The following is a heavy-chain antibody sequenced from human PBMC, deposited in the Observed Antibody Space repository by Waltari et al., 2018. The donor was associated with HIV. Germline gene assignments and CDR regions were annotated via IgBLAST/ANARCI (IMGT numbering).Heavy chain of an antibody. V-gene: IGHV3-23*01. Sequence: EVQLLESGGGLVQPGGSLRLSCAASGFTFSSYAMSWVRQAPGTGLWWFSAISGSGGSTYDADSVKGRFTISRDNSKNTLYLQMNSLRAEDTAVYYCAKGHGILTGYYHYWGQGTLVTVSS. CDR2: ISGSGGST. CDR3: AKGHGILTGYYHY. J-gene: IGHJ4*02. D-gene: IGHD3-9*01. CDR1: GFTFSSYA.